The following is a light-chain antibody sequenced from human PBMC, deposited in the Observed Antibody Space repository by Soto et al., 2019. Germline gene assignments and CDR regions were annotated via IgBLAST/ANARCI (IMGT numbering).Light chain of an antibody. V-gene: IGKV4-1*01. J-gene: IGKJ1*01. CDR2: WAS. Sequence: DIVMTQSPDSLAVSRGERATINCKSSQSVLYSSNDKNYLAWYQQKPGHPPKLLIYWASTRESGVPDRFSGSGSGTDFTLTISSLQAEDVAVYYCQQYYSTPWTFGQGTKVEIK. CDR1: QSVLYSSNDKNY. CDR3: QQYYSTPWT.